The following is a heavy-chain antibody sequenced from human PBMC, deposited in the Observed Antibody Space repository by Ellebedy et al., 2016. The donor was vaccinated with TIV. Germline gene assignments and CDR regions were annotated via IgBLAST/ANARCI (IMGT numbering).Heavy chain of an antibody. Sequence: GESLKISCAASGFTFSDYWMSWVRQAPGKGLEWVAVISYDGSNKYYADSVKGRFTISRDNSKNTLYLQMNSLRAEDTAVYYCARDQEEWRLRLGELSWPLDYWGQGTLVTVSS. CDR3: ARDQEEWRLRLGELSWPLDY. V-gene: IGHV3-30*03. J-gene: IGHJ4*02. D-gene: IGHD3-16*02. CDR1: GFTFSDYW. CDR2: ISYDGSNK.